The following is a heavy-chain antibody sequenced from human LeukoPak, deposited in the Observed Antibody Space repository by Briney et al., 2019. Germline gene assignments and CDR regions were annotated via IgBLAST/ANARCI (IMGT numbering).Heavy chain of an antibody. V-gene: IGHV5-51*01. CDR2: IYPGDSDT. CDR3: ARQGGSSGWYDNWFDP. Sequence: LGESLKISCQVSGYSFTSYWVAWVRQMPGKGLEWMGIIYPGDSDTRYSPSFQGQVTISADKSISTAYLQWSSLKASDTAMYYCARQGGSSGWYDNWFDPWGQGTLVTVSS. J-gene: IGHJ5*02. CDR1: GYSFTSYW. D-gene: IGHD6-19*01.